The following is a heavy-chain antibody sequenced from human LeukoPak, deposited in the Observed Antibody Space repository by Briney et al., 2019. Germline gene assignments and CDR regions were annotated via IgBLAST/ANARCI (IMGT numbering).Heavy chain of an antibody. Sequence: PSETLSLTCTVSGGSITSYHWSWIRQPPGKGLEWIGDTYNSGSTNYNPSLKSRVTISVDTSKNQFSLKLSSVTAADTAVYYCARDYYGSGSLGGYYYYYGMDVWGQRTTVTVSS. D-gene: IGHD3-10*01. J-gene: IGHJ6*02. CDR1: GGSITSYH. CDR3: ARDYYGSGSLGGYYYYYGMDV. V-gene: IGHV4-59*01. CDR2: TYNSGST.